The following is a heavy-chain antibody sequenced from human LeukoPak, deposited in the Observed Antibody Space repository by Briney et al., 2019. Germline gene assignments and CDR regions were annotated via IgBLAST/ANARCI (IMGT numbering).Heavy chain of an antibody. CDR2: ISYDGSNK. V-gene: IGHV3-30*03. CDR1: GFTFSSYG. D-gene: IGHD5-24*01. J-gene: IGHJ4*02. Sequence: PGGSLRLSCAASGFTFSSYGMHWVRQAPGKGLEWVAVISYDGSNKYYADSVKGRFTISRDNSKNTLYLQMNSLRAEDTAVYYCARSGDGYNSHFDYWGQGTLVTVSS. CDR3: ARSGDGYNSHFDY.